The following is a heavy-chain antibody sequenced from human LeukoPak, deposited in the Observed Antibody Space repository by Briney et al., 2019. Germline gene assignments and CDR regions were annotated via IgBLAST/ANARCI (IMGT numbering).Heavy chain of an antibody. J-gene: IGHJ4*02. CDR3: ARNYYGSGSYVDY. V-gene: IGHV4-59*01. CDR2: IYYSGST. Sequence: SETLSLTCTVSGGPISSYYWSWIRQPTGKGLEWIGYIYYSGSTNYNPSLKSRVPISVDTSKNQFSLRLSSVTAAVTGVYYCARNYYGSGSYVDYWGQRTLVTVSS. D-gene: IGHD3-10*01. CDR1: GGPISSYY.